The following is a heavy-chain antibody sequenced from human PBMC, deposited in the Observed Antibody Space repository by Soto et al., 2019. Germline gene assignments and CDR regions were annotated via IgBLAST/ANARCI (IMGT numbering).Heavy chain of an antibody. CDR1: GFSFSNYA. CDR2: ISSSGYT. J-gene: IGHJ4*02. CDR3: AKDRIDYSNSYFDY. D-gene: IGHD4-4*01. V-gene: IGHV3-23*01. Sequence: GSIRLSCATSGFSFSNYAMSWVRQAPGKGLEWVAGISSSGYTYYVDSLKGRFTISRDNSKNSLYLQMNSLRAEDTAVYYCAKDRIDYSNSYFDYWGQGTLVTVSS.